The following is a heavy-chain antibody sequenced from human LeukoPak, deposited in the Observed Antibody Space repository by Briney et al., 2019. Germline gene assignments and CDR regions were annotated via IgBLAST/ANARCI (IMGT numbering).Heavy chain of an antibody. D-gene: IGHD5-12*01. Sequence: AGGSLRLSCAASGFTFSRAWMSWVRQAPGKGLEWVGRIAQQTPGGTTDYAAPVKGRFTMSRDDSTNTLYLEMNSLKAEDTAVYYCTTGFTDAPHDDYWGQGILVTVSS. CDR3: TTGFTDAPHDDY. V-gene: IGHV3-15*04. CDR2: IAQQTPGGTT. J-gene: IGHJ4*02. CDR1: GFTFSRAW.